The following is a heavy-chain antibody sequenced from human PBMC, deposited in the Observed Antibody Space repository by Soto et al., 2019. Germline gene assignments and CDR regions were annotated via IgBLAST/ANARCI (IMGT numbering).Heavy chain of an antibody. CDR1: GFTLSNYR. Sequence: VQLMESGGGLVQPGGSLRLSCTASGFTLSNYRMHWVRQAPGKGLLWVSRIYSAGSTTNYADSVKGRFTIARHNAKHTTYLQLNRPRAADTATYYCARDPGYSGHDWRFDSLGQGVLVTVSS. D-gene: IGHD5-12*01. V-gene: IGHV3-74*01. CDR3: ARDPGYSGHDWRFDS. CDR2: IYSAGSTT. J-gene: IGHJ4*02.